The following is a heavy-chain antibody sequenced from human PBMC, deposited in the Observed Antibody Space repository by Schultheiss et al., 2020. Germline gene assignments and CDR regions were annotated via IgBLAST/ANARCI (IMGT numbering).Heavy chain of an antibody. J-gene: IGHJ5*02. CDR1: GYTFTSYG. CDR3: ARSRLEVGATTLNWFDP. V-gene: IGHV1-18*01. CDR2: ISAYNGNT. Sequence: ASVKVSCKASGYTFTSYGISWVRQAPGQGLEWMGWISAYNGNTNYAQKLQGRVTMTTDTSTSTAYMELRSLRSDDTAVYYCARSRLEVGATTLNWFDPWGQGTLVNVYS. D-gene: IGHD1-26*01.